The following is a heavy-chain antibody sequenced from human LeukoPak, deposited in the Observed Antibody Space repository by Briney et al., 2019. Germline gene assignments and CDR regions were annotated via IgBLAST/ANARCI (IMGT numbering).Heavy chain of an antibody. D-gene: IGHD6-19*01. CDR2: IKRDGSDR. CDR1: GFIFKNFW. J-gene: IGHJ3*02. CDR3: ARDQGGSYSGGDYDAFDI. Sequence: PGGSLRLSCAASGFIFKNFWMTWVRQAPGKGLEWVANIKRDGSDRYYVDSVKGRFTISRDNAKNSLFLQMNSLRAEDTAVYYCARDQGGSYSGGDYDAFDIWGQGTKVTVSS. V-gene: IGHV3-7*01.